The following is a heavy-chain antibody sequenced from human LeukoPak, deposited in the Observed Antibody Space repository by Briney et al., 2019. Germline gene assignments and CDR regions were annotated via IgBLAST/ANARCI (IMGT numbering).Heavy chain of an antibody. CDR3: ASVRGSYWY. D-gene: IGHD1-26*01. J-gene: IGHJ4*02. CDR2: IYYSGST. Sequence: PPETLSLTCTVSGGSISSYYRSWIRQPPGKGLEWVGHIYYSGSTNYNPSPKSRVTISVDTSKNQFSLKLTSVTAADAAVYYCASVRGSYWYWGQGTLVTVSS. V-gene: IGHV4-59*01. CDR1: GGSISSYY.